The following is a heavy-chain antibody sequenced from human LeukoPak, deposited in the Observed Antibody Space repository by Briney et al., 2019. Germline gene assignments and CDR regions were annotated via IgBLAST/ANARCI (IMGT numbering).Heavy chain of an antibody. J-gene: IGHJ3*02. CDR1: GGTFSSYA. V-gene: IGHV1-69*04. Sequence: GASVKVACKASGGTFSSYAISWVRPAAGQGLEWMGRIIPILGIANYAQKFQGRVTITADKSTSTAYMELSSLRSEDTAVYYCARELYAFDIWGQGTMVTVSS. D-gene: IGHD2-2*01. CDR2: IIPILGIA. CDR3: ARELYAFDI.